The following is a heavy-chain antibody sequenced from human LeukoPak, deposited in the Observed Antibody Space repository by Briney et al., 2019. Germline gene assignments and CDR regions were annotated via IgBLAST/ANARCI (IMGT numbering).Heavy chain of an antibody. J-gene: IGHJ3*02. CDR2: IYPHDSDT. Sequence: GESLKISCKGSGYSFTSYWVAWVRQMPGKGLEWMGIIYPHDSDTRYSPSFQGQVTISADKSISTAYQQWSSLKASDTAMYYCARRGYCSGGGCHSSAFDIWGQGTMVTVSS. D-gene: IGHD2-15*01. V-gene: IGHV5-51*01. CDR3: ARRGYCSGGGCHSSAFDI. CDR1: GYSFTSYW.